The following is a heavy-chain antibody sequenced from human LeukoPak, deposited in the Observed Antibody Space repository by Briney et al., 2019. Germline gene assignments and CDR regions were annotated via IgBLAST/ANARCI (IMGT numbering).Heavy chain of an antibody. J-gene: IGHJ4*02. V-gene: IGHV4-34*01. CDR1: GGSFSGYY. Sequence: SETLSLTCAVYGGSFSGYYWSWICQPPGKGLEWIGEINHSGSTNYNPSLKSRVTISVDTSKNQFSLKLSSVTAADTAVYYCARGYYYDSSGYYSWGQGTLVTVSS. CDR3: ARGYYYDSSGYYS. D-gene: IGHD3-22*01. CDR2: INHSGST.